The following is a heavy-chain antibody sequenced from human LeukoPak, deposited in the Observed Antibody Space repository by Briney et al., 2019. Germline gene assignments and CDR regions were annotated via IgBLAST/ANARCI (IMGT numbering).Heavy chain of an antibody. CDR2: IRYDGSNK. CDR1: GFTFSSYA. Sequence: GRSLRLSCAASGFTFSSYAMHWVRQAPGKGLEWVAFIRYDGSNKYYADSVKGRFTISRDNSKNTLYLQMNSLRAEDTAVYYCAKRRQLGHYYMDVWGKGTTVTVSS. CDR3: AKRRQLGHYYMDV. J-gene: IGHJ6*03. D-gene: IGHD6-6*01. V-gene: IGHV3-30*02.